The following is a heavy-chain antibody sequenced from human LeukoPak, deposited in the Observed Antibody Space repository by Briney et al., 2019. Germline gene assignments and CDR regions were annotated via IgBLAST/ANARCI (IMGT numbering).Heavy chain of an antibody. J-gene: IGHJ5*02. CDR2: ISSSSSTI. V-gene: IGHV3-48*01. CDR3: ARDGGSSGWYSEWFDP. Sequence: GGTLRLSCAASGFTISSYSMNRLRQAPGKGLEWVSYISSSSSTIYYADSVKGRFTISRDNAKNSLYLQMNSLRAEDTAVYYCARDGGSSGWYSEWFDPWGQGTLVTVSS. D-gene: IGHD6-19*01. CDR1: GFTISSYS.